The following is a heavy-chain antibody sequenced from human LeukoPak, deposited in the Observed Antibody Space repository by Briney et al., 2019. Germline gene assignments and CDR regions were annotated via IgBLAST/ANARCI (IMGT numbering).Heavy chain of an antibody. CDR2: ISSSSSYV. Sequence: GGSLRLSCAASGFTFSSYSMNWVRQAPGKGLEWVSSISSSSSYVYYADSVKGRFTISRDNGKNSLDLQMNSLRADDTAVYYCARDTLGEGEDANYAVYYFDYWGQGTVVTVSS. D-gene: IGHD4/OR15-4a*01. J-gene: IGHJ4*02. CDR3: ARDTLGEGEDANYAVYYFDY. CDR1: GFTFSSYS. V-gene: IGHV3-21*01.